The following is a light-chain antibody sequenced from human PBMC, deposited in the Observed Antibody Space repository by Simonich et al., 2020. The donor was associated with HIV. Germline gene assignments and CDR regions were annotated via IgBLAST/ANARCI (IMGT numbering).Light chain of an antibody. V-gene: IGKV1-39*01. CDR2: DAA. J-gene: IGKJ1*01. Sequence: DIQMTQSPSSLSASVGDRVTITCQASQDISTSLNWNQQKPGKAPKLLIFDAANLETGVPSRFSGSASGTDFTLTISSLQPEDFATYYCQQSYSTPPWTFGQGTKVDIK. CDR1: QDISTS. CDR3: QQSYSTPPWT.